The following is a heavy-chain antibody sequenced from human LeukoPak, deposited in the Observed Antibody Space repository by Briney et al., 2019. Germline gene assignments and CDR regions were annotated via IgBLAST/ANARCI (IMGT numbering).Heavy chain of an antibody. CDR2: IRSTANGYAT. CDR1: GFTYSGSA. J-gene: IGHJ4*02. Sequence: GGSLRLSCAASGFTYSGSALHWVRQASRKGLEWVGRIRSTANGYATAYAASVKGRFTISRDDSKNTAYLQMDSLKTEDTAVYYCARRFDYWGQGTLVTVSS. V-gene: IGHV3-73*01. CDR3: ARRFDY.